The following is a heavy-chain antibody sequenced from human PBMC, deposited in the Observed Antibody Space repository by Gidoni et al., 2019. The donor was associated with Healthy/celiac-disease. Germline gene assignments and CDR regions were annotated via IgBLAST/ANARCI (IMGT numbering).Heavy chain of an antibody. CDR3: ARDLVPYYYDSSGSPLLLL. V-gene: IGHV1-69*01. Sequence: QVQLVQSGAAVKKPGSSVKVSCKASGGTFSSYPISWGRQAPGQGLEWMGGIIPSFGTANYAQKFQGRVTITADESTSTAYMEQSSLRYEDTAVDDCARDLVPYYYDSSGSPLLLLWGQGTLVTVSS. CDR1: GGTFSSYP. CDR2: IIPSFGTA. J-gene: IGHJ4*02. D-gene: IGHD3-22*01.